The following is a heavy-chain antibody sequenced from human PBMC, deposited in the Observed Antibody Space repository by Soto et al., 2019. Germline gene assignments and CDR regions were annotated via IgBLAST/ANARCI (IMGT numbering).Heavy chain of an antibody. Sequence: QVQLQESGPGLVKPSETLSLTCVVSGGSITSSYWSWIRQPPGKALEWIGYIYYTGSINYNPSLESRVTISLDTSKNQFSLRLRSVTAADTAVYYCAGGISDYSTWFDPWGQGTLVTVSS. CDR2: IYYTGSI. V-gene: IGHV4-59*01. CDR3: AGGISDYSTWFDP. J-gene: IGHJ5*02. D-gene: IGHD4-4*01. CDR1: GGSITSSY.